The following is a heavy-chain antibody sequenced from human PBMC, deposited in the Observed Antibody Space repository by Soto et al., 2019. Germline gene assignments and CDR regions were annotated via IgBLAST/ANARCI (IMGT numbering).Heavy chain of an antibody. J-gene: IGHJ4*02. V-gene: IGHV4-34*01. CDR3: ARGDPLGYYDSSGYYLDY. CDR2: INHSGST. D-gene: IGHD3-22*01. Sequence: SETLSLTCAVYGGSFSGYYWSWISQPPGKGLEWIGEINHSGSTNYNPSLKSRVTISVDTSKNQFSLKLSSVTAADTAVYYCARGDPLGYYDSSGYYLDYWGQGTLVTVSS. CDR1: GGSFSGYY.